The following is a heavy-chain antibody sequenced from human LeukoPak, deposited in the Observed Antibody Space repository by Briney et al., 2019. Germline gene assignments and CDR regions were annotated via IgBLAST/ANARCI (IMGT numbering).Heavy chain of an antibody. Sequence: GGSLRLSCATSGFTFSSYAMSWVRQAPGKGLEWVSAIAGSSVAAGRSSTYYADSVTGRFTISRDNSKNTLYLQMNSLRAEDTAVYYCAREGPSYYDILTGSTAGNWFDPWGQGTLVTVSS. D-gene: IGHD3-9*01. J-gene: IGHJ5*02. CDR2: IAGSSVAAGRSST. CDR3: AREGPSYYDILTGSTAGNWFDP. V-gene: IGHV3-23*01. CDR1: GFTFSSYA.